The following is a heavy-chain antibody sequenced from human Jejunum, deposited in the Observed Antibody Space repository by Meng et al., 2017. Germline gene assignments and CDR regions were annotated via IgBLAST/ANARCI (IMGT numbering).Heavy chain of an antibody. CDR3: ARVGLGWSGFDS. J-gene: IGHJ4*02. CDR1: GEPSTNFY. V-gene: IGHV4-34*01. Sequence: QVQPQQWGAGLLKPPETPSHTCSVLGEPSTNFYWNWIRQSHGEALQWIGKVTHSGTTNYAPSLKSRVTISLDTSNNQFSLKLTSVTAADTAVYYCARVGLGWSGFDSWGQGTLVTVSS. D-gene: IGHD3/OR15-3a*01. CDR2: VTHSGTT.